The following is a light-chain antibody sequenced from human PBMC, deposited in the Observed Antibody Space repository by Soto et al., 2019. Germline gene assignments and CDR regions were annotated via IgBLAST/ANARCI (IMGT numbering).Light chain of an antibody. CDR3: SSYTSSSTLVV. Sequence: QSALTQPASVSGSPGQSITISCTGTSSDVGGYNYVSWYQQHPGKAPKLMIYDVSNRPPGVSNRFSGSKSGNTASLTISGLQADDEADYYCSSYTSSSTLVVFGGGTKLTVL. CDR1: SSDVGGYNY. V-gene: IGLV2-14*01. CDR2: DVS. J-gene: IGLJ2*01.